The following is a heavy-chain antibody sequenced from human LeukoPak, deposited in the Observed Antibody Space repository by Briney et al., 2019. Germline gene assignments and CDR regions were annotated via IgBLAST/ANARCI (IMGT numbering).Heavy chain of an antibody. Sequence: GGSLRLSCAASGFTFSSYGMHWVRQAPGKGLEWVAFIRYDGSNKYYADSVKGRFTISRDNSKNTLYLQMNSLRAEDTAVYYCAKSLMVFPYYYYYYMDVWGKGTTVTISS. D-gene: IGHD2-8*01. CDR2: IRYDGSNK. CDR1: GFTFSSYG. J-gene: IGHJ6*03. V-gene: IGHV3-30*02. CDR3: AKSLMVFPYYYYYYMDV.